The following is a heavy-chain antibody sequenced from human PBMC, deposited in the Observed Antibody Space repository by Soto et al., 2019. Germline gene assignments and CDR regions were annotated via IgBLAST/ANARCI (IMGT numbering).Heavy chain of an antibody. CDR2: IYYSGST. J-gene: IGHJ4*02. CDR3: ARVSGRYYFDY. D-gene: IGHD6-19*01. V-gene: IGHV4-59*01. Sequence: SETLSLTCTVSGGSISSYYWSWIRQPPGKGLEWIGYIYYSGSTNYNPSLKSRVTISVDTSKNQFSLKLSSVTAADTAVYYCARVSGRYYFDYWGQGTLVTVSS. CDR1: GGSISSYY.